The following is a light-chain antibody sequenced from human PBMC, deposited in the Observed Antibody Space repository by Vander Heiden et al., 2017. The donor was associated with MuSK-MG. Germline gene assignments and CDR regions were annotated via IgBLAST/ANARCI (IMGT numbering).Light chain of an antibody. J-gene: IGKJ1*01. Sequence: EIVLTQSPGTLSLSPGERATLSCRASQSVSSSYLAWYQQKPGQAPRLLIYGASIRATGIPDRFSGSGSGTDFTLTISRLEPEDFAVYYCQQDGSSPWTFGQRTKVEIK. CDR2: GAS. CDR1: QSVSSSY. V-gene: IGKV3-20*01. CDR3: QQDGSSPWT.